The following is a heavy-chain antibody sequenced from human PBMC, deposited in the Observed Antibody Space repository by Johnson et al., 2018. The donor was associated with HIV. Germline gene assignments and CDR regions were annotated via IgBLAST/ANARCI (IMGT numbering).Heavy chain of an antibody. Sequence: QVQLVESGGGVVQPGRSLRLSCAASGFTFSSYGMHWVRQAPGKGLEWVAVISYDGSNKYYAYSVKGRFTISRDNSKNTLYLQMNSLKTEDTAVYYCTTDLGYYDSSGDAFDIWGQGTMVIVSS. CDR2: ISYDGSNK. D-gene: IGHD3-22*01. J-gene: IGHJ3*02. CDR3: TTDLGYYDSSGDAFDI. V-gene: IGHV3-30*03. CDR1: GFTFSSYG.